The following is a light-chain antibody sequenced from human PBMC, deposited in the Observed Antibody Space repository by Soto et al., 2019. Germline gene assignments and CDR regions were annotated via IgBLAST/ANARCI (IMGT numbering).Light chain of an antibody. CDR3: QPYNNWPPST. CDR1: QSVSSN. V-gene: IGKV3-15*01. Sequence: EIVMTQSPATLSVSPGERATLSCRASQSVSSNLAWYQQKPGQAPRLLIYGASTRATGIPARFSGSGSGTEFTLTISSLQSEDFAVYYCQPYNNWPPSTFGQGTKLEIK. CDR2: GAS. J-gene: IGKJ2*01.